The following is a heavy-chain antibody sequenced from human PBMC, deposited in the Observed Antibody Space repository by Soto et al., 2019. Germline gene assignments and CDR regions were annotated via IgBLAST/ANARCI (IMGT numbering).Heavy chain of an antibody. CDR3: ARHGPLSNNWNQLDY. CDR2: IYYNGNT. V-gene: IGHV4-39*01. Sequence: QLQLQESGPGLVKPSETLSLTCTVSGGSISSSPYYWGWIRQPPGKGLEWIGNIYYNGNTFYNPYLKSRVTRSIDTSKNQFSLKLSSVTAADTAVYYCARHGPLSNNWNQLDYWGQGTLVTVSS. D-gene: IGHD1-1*01. J-gene: IGHJ4*02. CDR1: GGSISSSPYY.